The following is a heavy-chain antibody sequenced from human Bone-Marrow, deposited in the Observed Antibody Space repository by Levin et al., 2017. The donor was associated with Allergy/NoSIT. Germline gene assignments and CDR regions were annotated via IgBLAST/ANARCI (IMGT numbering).Heavy chain of an antibody. CDR2: ILAGGGST. CDR1: GFTFSNFA. CDR3: ARRGPAVVMTCGHVYFDY. V-gene: IGHV3-23*01. D-gene: IGHD3-22*01. J-gene: IGHJ4*02. Sequence: GGSLRLSCAASGFTFSNFAMHWVRQTPGKGLDWVSGILAGGGSTYYADSVKGRFTISRDNSKGTLYLQMNSLRAEDTAVYFCARRGPAVVMTCGHVYFDYWGQGTLVTVSS.